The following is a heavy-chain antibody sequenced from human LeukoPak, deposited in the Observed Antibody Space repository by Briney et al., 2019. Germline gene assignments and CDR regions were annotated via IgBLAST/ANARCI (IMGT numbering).Heavy chain of an antibody. J-gene: IGHJ4*02. CDR2: IYYSGTT. Sequence: SETLSLTCTVSSASINPYYWSCILQPPGKGLEWIGYIYYSGTTSYNPSLKTRVTISIDTSKNQFSLKLSSVTAADTAVYYCARVLRPMASQYYFDYWGQGTLVTVSS. V-gene: IGHV4-59*01. CDR1: SASINPYY. CDR3: ARVLRPMASQYYFDY. D-gene: IGHD3-10*01.